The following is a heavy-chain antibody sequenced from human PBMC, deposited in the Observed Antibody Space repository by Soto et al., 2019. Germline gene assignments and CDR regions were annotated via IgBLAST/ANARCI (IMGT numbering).Heavy chain of an antibody. V-gene: IGHV3-23*01. D-gene: IGHD4-17*01. CDR2: VSQDGTA. J-gene: IGHJ4*02. CDR3: AKDMRPDGVWDFDY. CDR1: GFTFSTYT. Sequence: VQLLESGGGLAQPGGSLRLSCAASGFTFSTYTMAWVRQAPGRGPEGVAGVSQDGTAHYADSVKGRFTIARDNSRDTVYLQMITMRGEDTAVYYCAKDMRPDGVWDFDYWGQGTLVTVSS.